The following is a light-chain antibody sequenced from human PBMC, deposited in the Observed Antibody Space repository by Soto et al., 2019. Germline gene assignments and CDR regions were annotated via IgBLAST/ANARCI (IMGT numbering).Light chain of an antibody. CDR2: SAS. V-gene: IGKV1-27*01. CDR1: LGIANY. Sequence: DIQMTQSPSSLSASVGDRVTITCRASLGIANYVAWYQQKPGSVPKLLLYSASTLQSGVPSRFSGSGSGTDFNLTISSLQPEDVATYYCQKYNSAPRTFGQGTKVDIK. J-gene: IGKJ1*01. CDR3: QKYNSAPRT.